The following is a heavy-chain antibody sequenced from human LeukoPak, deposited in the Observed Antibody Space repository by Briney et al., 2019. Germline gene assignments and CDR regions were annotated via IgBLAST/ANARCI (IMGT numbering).Heavy chain of an antibody. J-gene: IGHJ3*02. D-gene: IGHD3-22*01. V-gene: IGHV1-69*01. CDR1: GTTFGLSA. CDR3: ARVGPPRRDHYYPSSGDYLPVFEI. CDR2: SIPIFSRA. Sequence: SVKVSYKVSGTTFGLSAISWVRQAPGQGLQWMGGSIPIFSRADYAQRFQDRITISWDASTGTDYMELRSLTFDDTAVYYCARVGPPRRDHYYPSSGDYLPVFEIWGHGTMVTVSS.